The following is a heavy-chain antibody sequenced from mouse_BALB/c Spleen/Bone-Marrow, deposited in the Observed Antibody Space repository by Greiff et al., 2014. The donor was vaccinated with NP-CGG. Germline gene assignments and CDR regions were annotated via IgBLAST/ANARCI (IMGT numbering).Heavy chain of an antibody. Sequence: EVKLVESGGGLVQPGGSLRLSCATSGFTFTEYYMSWVRQPPGKALEWLGFIRNKANGYTTEYSASVKGRFTISRDNSQSILYLPMNTLRGEDDATNNYAGDSVYVSGYWYFDVWGAGTTVTVSS. V-gene: IGHV7-3*02. J-gene: IGHJ1*01. CDR1: GFTFTEYY. CDR2: IRNKANGYTT. CDR3: AGDSVYVSGYWYFDV. D-gene: IGHD1-1*01.